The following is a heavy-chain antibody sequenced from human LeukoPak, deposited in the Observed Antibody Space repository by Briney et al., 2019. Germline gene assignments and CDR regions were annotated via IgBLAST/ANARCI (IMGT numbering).Heavy chain of an antibody. CDR1: GGSISSYY. CDR3: ARQGSRTQFDY. J-gene: IGHJ4*02. V-gene: IGHV4-59*01. D-gene: IGHD1-7*01. CDR2: IYYSGST. Sequence: SETLSLTCTVSGGSISSYYWSWIRQPPGKGLEWIGYIYYSGSTNYNPSLKSRVTISVDTSKNQFSLKLSSVTAADTAVYYCARQGSRTQFDYWGQGTLVTVSS.